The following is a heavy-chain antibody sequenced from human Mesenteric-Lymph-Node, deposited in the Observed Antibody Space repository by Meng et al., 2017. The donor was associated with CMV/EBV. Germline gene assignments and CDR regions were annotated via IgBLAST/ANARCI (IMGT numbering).Heavy chain of an antibody. V-gene: IGHV3-30*14. Sequence: GGSLRLSCAASEFPFSTYAMHWVRQAPGKGLEWVAVISYDGNNKYYADSVKGRFTISRDNSKNTLYLQMNSLRAEDTAVYYCARDHVVSSVYAAFYYYYGMDVWGQGTMVTVSS. D-gene: IGHD2-8*01. J-gene: IGHJ6*02. CDR3: ARDHVVSSVYAAFYYYYGMDV. CDR1: EFPFSTYA. CDR2: ISYDGNNK.